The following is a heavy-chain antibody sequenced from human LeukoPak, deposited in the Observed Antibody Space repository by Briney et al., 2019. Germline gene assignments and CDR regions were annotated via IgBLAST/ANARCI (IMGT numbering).Heavy chain of an antibody. J-gene: IGHJ6*03. CDR2: IIPIFGTA. CDR3: ARVGYYGSGNTYYMDV. Sequence: SVKVSCKASGGTFSSYAISWVRQAPGQGLEWMGGIIPIFGTANYAQKFQGRVTITADESKSTAYMELSSLRSEDTAVYYCARVGYYGSGNTYYMDVWGKGTTVTVSS. V-gene: IGHV1-69*13. CDR1: GGTFSSYA. D-gene: IGHD3-10*01.